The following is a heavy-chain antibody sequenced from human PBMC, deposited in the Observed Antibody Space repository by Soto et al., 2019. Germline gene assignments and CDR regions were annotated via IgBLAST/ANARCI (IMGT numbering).Heavy chain of an antibody. V-gene: IGHV3-7*03. Sequence: GGSLRLSCAASGFTFSSYWMSWVRQAPGKGLKWVANIKQDGSDKYYVDSVKGRFTISRDNAKNSLYLQMNSLRADDAAVYYCAREVYGSSSDPDSWGQGTLVTVSS. CDR1: GFTFSSYW. CDR3: AREVYGSSSDPDS. D-gene: IGHD6-6*01. J-gene: IGHJ5*01. CDR2: IKQDGSDK.